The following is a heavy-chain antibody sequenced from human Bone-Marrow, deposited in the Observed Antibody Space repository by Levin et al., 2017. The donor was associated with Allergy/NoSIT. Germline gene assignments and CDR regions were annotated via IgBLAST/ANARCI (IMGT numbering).Heavy chain of an antibody. D-gene: IGHD3-9*01. CDR2: IIPVFGKT. V-gene: IGHV1-69*13. CDR3: ASGDALTGYSLDF. Sequence: SVKVSCEVSGGTFSSSAISWVRQAPGQGLEWMGGIIPVFGKTNSAQKFQGRVTITADESTTTAYMELSSLASDDTAMYYCASGDALTGYSLDFWGQGTLITVSS. CDR1: GGTFSSSA. J-gene: IGHJ4*02.